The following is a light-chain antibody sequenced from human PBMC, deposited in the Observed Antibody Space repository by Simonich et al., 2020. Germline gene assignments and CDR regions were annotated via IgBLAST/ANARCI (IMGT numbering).Light chain of an antibody. CDR1: SSDVGSYNL. Sequence: QSALTQPASVSGSPGQSITISCTGTSSDVGSYNLVSWYQQHPGKAPKLMIYDGSKRPSGVPDRFSGSNSGNTASLTISGLQAEDEADYYCCSYAGSYSWVFGGGTKLTVL. J-gene: IGLJ3*02. V-gene: IGLV2-23*01. CDR2: DGS. CDR3: CSYAGSYSWV.